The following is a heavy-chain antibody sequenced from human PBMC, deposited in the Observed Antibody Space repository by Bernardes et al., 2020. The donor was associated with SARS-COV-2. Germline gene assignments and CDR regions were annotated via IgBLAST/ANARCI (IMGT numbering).Heavy chain of an antibody. Sequence: ASLKVSCRASGYRFPTYGISWVRQVPGHGLEWMGWISIGKGDTKSEQKFQGRLTMSTDTSTRTAYMELRGLRSDDTAVYYCARDRRFSVNSRSPYFKNGMDGWGQGTTVTVSS. CDR3: ARDRRFSVNSRSPYFKNGMDG. V-gene: IGHV1-18*04. CDR1: GYRFPTYG. CDR2: ISIGKGDT. J-gene: IGHJ6*02. D-gene: IGHD6-6*01.